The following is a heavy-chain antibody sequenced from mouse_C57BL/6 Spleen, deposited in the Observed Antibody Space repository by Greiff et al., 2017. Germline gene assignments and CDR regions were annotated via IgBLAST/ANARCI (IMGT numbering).Heavy chain of an antibody. Sequence: EVQLQQSGPELVKPGASVKMSCKASGYTFTDYNMHWVKQSHGKSLEWIGYINPNNGGTSYNQKFKGKATLTVNKSSSTAYMELRSLTSEDSAVYYCARSVQDYDRAWFAYWGQGTLVTVSA. CDR2: INPNNGGT. V-gene: IGHV1-22*01. D-gene: IGHD2-4*01. CDR3: ARSVQDYDRAWFAY. J-gene: IGHJ3*01. CDR1: GYTFTDYN.